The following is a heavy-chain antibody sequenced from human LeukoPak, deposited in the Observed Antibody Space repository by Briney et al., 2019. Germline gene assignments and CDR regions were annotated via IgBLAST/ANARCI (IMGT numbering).Heavy chain of an antibody. J-gene: IGHJ4*02. CDR2: ISYDGRNK. CDR3: ARHLFTLDY. V-gene: IGHV3-30*04. D-gene: IGHD3-10*02. Sequence: GRSLRLSCAASGFTFSSFAMHWVRQAPGKGLEWVAVISYDGRNKYYADSVEGRFTISRDNSKNTLYLQMNSLRAEDTAVYYCARHLFTLDYWGQGTLVTVSS. CDR1: GFTFSSFA.